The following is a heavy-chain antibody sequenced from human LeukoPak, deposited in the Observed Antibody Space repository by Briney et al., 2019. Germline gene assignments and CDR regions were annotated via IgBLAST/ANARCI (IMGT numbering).Heavy chain of an antibody. D-gene: IGHD5-12*01. V-gene: IGHV3-23*01. J-gene: IGHJ4*02. Sequence: GGSLRLSCAASGFAFSSFTMSWVRQAPGKGLEWVSSISESGSGAYYADSVKGRFTLSRDNSKNTLYLQMNSLRAEDTAVYYCARGYSGYEFDYWGQGTLVTVSS. CDR2: ISESGSGA. CDR3: ARGYSGYEFDY. CDR1: GFAFSSFT.